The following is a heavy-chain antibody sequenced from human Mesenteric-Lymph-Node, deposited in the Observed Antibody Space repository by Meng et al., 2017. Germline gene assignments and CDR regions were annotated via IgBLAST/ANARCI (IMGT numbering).Heavy chain of an antibody. CDR2: IYYSGST. CDR1: GDSISSDSW. V-gene: IGHV4-4*02. D-gene: IGHD4-17*01. Sequence: QVQLQESGPGLVKPSGTLSLTCTVSGDSISSDSWWSWVRQPPGKGLEWIGYIYYSGSTYYNPSLKSRVTISVDTSKNQFSLKLSSVTAADTAVYYCARGRGYGDYGSLYWGQGTLVTVSS. CDR3: ARGRGYGDYGSLY. J-gene: IGHJ4*02.